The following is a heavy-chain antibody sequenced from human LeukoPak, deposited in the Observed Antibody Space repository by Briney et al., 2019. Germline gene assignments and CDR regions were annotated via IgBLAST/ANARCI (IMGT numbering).Heavy chain of an antibody. CDR2: IYYSGST. CDR3: ARWVARFDY. Sequence: PSETLSLTCTVSGVSISSYYWSWIRQPPGKGLEWIGYIYYSGSTNYNPSLKSRVTISVDTSKNQFSLKLSSVTAADTAVYYCARWVARFDYWGQGTLVTVSS. CDR1: GVSISSYY. D-gene: IGHD2-15*01. J-gene: IGHJ4*02. V-gene: IGHV4-59*01.